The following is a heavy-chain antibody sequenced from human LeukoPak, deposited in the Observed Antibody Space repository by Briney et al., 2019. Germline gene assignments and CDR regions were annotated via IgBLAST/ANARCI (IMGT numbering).Heavy chain of an antibody. CDR2: ISGSDSGGTT. CDR3: ASRPGADIGPLDY. V-gene: IGHV3-23*01. Sequence: GGSLRLSCAASTFTFSSYAMSWVPHAPGKGLEWASVISGSDSGGTTYYADSVKGRFTISRDKAKNTLYLEMNSLRAEDTAVYYCASRPGADIGPLDYWGQGALVTVSS. CDR1: TFTFSSYA. D-gene: IGHD2-2*01. J-gene: IGHJ4*02.